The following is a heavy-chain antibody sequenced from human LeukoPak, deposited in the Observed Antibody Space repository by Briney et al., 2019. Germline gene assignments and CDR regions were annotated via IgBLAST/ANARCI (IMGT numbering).Heavy chain of an antibody. V-gene: IGHV1-2*02. CDR3: ARSIVGATTFDY. J-gene: IGHJ4*02. D-gene: IGHD1-26*01. CDR2: INPNSGGT. CDR1: GYTFTGYY. Sequence: ASVKVSCKASGYTFTGYYMHWVRQAPGQGLEWMGWINPNSGGTNYAQKFQGRVTMTRDTSISTAYMELSSLRSEDTAVYYCARSIVGATTFDYWGQGTLVTVSS.